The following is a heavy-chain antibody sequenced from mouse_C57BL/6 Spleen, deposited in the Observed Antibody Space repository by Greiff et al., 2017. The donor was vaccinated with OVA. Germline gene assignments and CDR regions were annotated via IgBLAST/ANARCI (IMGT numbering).Heavy chain of an antibody. V-gene: IGHV1-36*01. CDR3: ARRGYAGRFDD. CDR1: GFTFTDYY. CDR2: VYPYNGGT. D-gene: IGHD1-1*01. J-gene: IGHJ2*01. Sequence: EVQLQQSGPVLAKPGPSVKISCKASGFTFTDYYMHWVKPSHGKSLEWIGLVYPYNGGTIYNQKFRGKATLPVDKSSSTAYIELRSLTSEDTAVDYCARRGYAGRFDDWGQGTTVTVSS.